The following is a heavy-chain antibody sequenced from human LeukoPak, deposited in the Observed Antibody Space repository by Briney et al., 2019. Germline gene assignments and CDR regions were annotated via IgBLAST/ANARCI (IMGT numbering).Heavy chain of an antibody. J-gene: IGHJ4*02. CDR2: INHSGST. V-gene: IGHV4-34*01. CDR3: ARGVNYYFDY. Sequence: PGGSLRLSCTASGFNFRNAWMCWVRQAPGKGLEWIGEINHSGSTNYNPSLKSRVTISVDTSKNQFSLKLSSVTAADTAVYYCARGVNYYFDYWGQGTLVTVSS. D-gene: IGHD1-20*01. CDR1: GFNFRNAW.